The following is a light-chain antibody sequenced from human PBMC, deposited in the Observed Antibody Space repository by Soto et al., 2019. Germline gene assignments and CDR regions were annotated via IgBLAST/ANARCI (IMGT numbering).Light chain of an antibody. V-gene: IGKV1-5*01. J-gene: IGKJ1*01. CDR3: QQYNHYWT. CDR1: QSISSW. Sequence: IQMTQSPSTLSASVGDRVTITCRASQSISSWLAWYQQKPGEAPKVLIYDASSLESGVPSRFSGSGSGTEFSLTISSLQPDDFATYYCQQYNHYWTFGQGTKVDIK. CDR2: DAS.